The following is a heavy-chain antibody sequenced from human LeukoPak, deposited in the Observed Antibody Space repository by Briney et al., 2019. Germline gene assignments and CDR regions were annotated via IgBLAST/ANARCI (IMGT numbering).Heavy chain of an antibody. D-gene: IGHD3-22*01. J-gene: IGHJ4*02. CDR1: GFTVSSNY. CDR3: ARGYYYDGSGFLDY. CDR2: ISSNGGST. Sequence: PGGSLRLSCAASGFTVSSNYMSWVRQAPGKGLEYVSAISSNGGSTYYANSVKGRFTISRDNSKNTLYLQMGSLRAEDTAVYYCARGYYYDGSGFLDYWGQGTLVTVSS. V-gene: IGHV3-64*01.